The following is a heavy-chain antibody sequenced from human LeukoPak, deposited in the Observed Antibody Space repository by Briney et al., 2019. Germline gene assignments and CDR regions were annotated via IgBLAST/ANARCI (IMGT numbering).Heavy chain of an antibody. CDR2: IYYSGST. V-gene: IGHV4-30-4*01. J-gene: IGHJ2*01. D-gene: IGHD6-25*01. CDR3: ASRPVRNWYFDL. Sequence: PSQTLSLTCTVSGGSISSGDYYWRWIRQPPGKGLVWIGYIYYSGSTYYNPSLKSRVTISVDTSKNQLSLKLSSVTAADTAVYYCASRPVRNWYFDLWGRGTLVTVSS. CDR1: GGSISSGDYY.